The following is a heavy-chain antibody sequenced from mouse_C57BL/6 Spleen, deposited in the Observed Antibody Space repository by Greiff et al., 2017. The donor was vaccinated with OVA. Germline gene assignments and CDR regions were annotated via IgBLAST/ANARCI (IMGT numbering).Heavy chain of an antibody. V-gene: IGHV5-4*01. J-gene: IGHJ4*01. D-gene: IGHD2-5*01. CDR3: ARDPYSNYYAMDY. CDR1: GFTFSSYA. Sequence: EVHLVESGGGLVKPGGSLKLSCAASGFTFSSYAMSWVRQTPEKRLEWVATISDGGSYTYYPDNVKGRFTISRDNAKNNLYLQMSHLKSEDTAMYYCARDPYSNYYAMDYWGQGTSVTVSS. CDR2: ISDGGSYT.